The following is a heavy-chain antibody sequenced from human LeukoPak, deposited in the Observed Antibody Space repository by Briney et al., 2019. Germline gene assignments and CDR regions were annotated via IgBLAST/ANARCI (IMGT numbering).Heavy chain of an antibody. CDR2: IYYSGST. V-gene: IGHV4-59*01. J-gene: IGHJ4*02. Sequence: PGGSLRLSCAASGFTFSSYSMNWVRQAPGKGLEWIGYIYYSGSTNYNPSLKSRVTISVDTSKNQFSLKLSSVTAADTAVYYCARVHSSGYYYVDYWGQGTLVTVSS. CDR1: GFTFSSYS. D-gene: IGHD3-22*01. CDR3: ARVHSSGYYYVDY.